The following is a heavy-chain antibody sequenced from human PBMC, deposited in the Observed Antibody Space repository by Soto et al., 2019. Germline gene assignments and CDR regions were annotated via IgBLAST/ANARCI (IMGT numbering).Heavy chain of an antibody. CDR1: GYTFTGYY. D-gene: IGHD6-13*01. CDR3: ARDGATAADAFDI. CDR2: INPNSGGT. Sequence: ASVKVSCKASGYTFTGYYMHWVRQAPGQGLEWMGWINPNSGGTNYGQKFQGWVTMTRDTSISTAYMELSRLRSDDTAVYYCARDGATAADAFDIWGQGTMVTVSS. V-gene: IGHV1-2*04. J-gene: IGHJ3*02.